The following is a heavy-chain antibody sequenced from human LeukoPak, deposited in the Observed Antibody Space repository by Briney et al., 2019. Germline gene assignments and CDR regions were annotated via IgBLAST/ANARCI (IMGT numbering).Heavy chain of an antibody. D-gene: IGHD1-14*01. CDR2: IAYDGSRA. Sequence: GGSLRLSCAGSGFTFGGYGMHWFRQTPGKGLEWVAVIAYDGSRAFYADSVKGRFTISRDNSKNTMSVQTDDPRAEDTAVYYCTRYNNDHFDYWGQGTLVTVSS. CDR3: TRYNNDHFDY. V-gene: IGHV3-33*01. J-gene: IGHJ4*02. CDR1: GFTFGGYG.